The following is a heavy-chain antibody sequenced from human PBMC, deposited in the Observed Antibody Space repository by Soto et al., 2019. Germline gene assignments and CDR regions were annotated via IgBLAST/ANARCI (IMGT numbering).Heavy chain of an antibody. D-gene: IGHD6-19*01. CDR3: VKDGSSGG. CDR1: GFTFSSYG. J-gene: IGHJ4*02. V-gene: IGHV3-30*18. CDR2: ISYDGSNK. Sequence: QVQLVESGGGVVQPGRSLRLSCAASGFTFSSYGMHWVRQAPGKGLEWVAVISYDGSNKYYADSVKGRFTISRDNSKNPLYLQMDSLRAEDQAVYYCVKDGSSGGWGQGTLVTVSS.